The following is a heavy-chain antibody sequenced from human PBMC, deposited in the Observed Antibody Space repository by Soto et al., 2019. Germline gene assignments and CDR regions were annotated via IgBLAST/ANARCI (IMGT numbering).Heavy chain of an antibody. V-gene: IGHV3-73*01. CDR2: IRSKANSYAT. J-gene: IGHJ6*02. CDR1: GFTFSGSA. Sequence: PGGSLRLSCAASGFTFSGSAMHWVRQASGKGLEWVGRIRSKANSYATAYAASVKGRFTISRDDSKNTAYLQMNSLKTEDTAVYYCTRQRRTEGWELLHADYYYYGMDVWGQGTTVTVSS. CDR3: TRQRRTEGWELLHADYYYYGMDV. D-gene: IGHD1-26*01.